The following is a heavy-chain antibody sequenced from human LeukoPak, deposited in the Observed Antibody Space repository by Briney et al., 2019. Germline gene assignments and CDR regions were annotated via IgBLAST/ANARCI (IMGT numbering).Heavy chain of an antibody. CDR1: GDSVSSNSAA. J-gene: IGHJ3*02. D-gene: IGHD6-6*01. CDR3: ARDPRSYSSSSKGRAFDI. V-gene: IGHV6-1*01. Sequence: SQTLSLTRAISGDSVSSNSAAWNWIRQSPSRGLEWLGRTYYRSKWYNDYAVSVKSRITINPDTSKNQFSLQLNSVTPEDTAVYYCARDPRSYSSSSKGRAFDIWGQGTMVTVSS. CDR2: TYYRSKWYN.